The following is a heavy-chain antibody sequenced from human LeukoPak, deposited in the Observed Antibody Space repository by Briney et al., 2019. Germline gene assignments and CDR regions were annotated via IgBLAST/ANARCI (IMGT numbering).Heavy chain of an antibody. D-gene: IGHD3-3*01. CDR2: IIPIFGTA. Sequence: SVKVSCKASGGTFSSYAISWVRQAPGQGLEWMGGIIPIFGTANYAQKFQGRVTITADESTSTAYMELSSLRSDDTAVYYCARDPDHDFWSGYPYFDEWGQGTLVTVSS. CDR3: ARDPDHDFWSGYPYFDE. J-gene: IGHJ4*02. CDR1: GGTFSSYA. V-gene: IGHV1-69*01.